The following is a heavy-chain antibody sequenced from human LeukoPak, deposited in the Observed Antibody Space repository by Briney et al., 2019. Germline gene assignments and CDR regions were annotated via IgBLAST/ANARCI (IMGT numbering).Heavy chain of an antibody. CDR2: IKSKTDGGTT. CDR1: GFTFSNAW. D-gene: IGHD3-3*01. J-gene: IGHJ4*02. Sequence: KPGGSLRLSCAASGFTFSNAWMSWVRQAPGKGLEWVGRIKSKTDGGTTDYAAPVKGRFTISRDDSKNTLYLQMNSLKTEDTAVYYCTTGAGFGVVTADYWGQGTLVTVSS. V-gene: IGHV3-15*01. CDR3: TTGAGFGVVTADY.